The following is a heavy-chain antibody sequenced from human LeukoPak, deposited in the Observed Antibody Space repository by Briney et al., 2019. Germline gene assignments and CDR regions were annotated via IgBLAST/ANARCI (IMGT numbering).Heavy chain of an antibody. CDR2: INTNTGNP. Sequence: ASVKVSCKASGYTFTSYAMNWVRQAPGQGLEWMGWINTNTGNPTYAQGFTGRFVFSLDTSVSTAYLQISSLKAEDTAVYYCAKDPIYGSGSYSGYPDYWGQGTLVTVSS. V-gene: IGHV7-4-1*02. CDR3: AKDPIYGSGSYSGYPDY. CDR1: GYTFTSYA. D-gene: IGHD3-10*01. J-gene: IGHJ4*02.